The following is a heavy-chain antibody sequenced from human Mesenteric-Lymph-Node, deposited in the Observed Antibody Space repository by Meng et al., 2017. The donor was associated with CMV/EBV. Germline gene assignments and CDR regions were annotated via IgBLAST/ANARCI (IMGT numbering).Heavy chain of an antibody. CDR2: SNHSGKI. V-gene: IGHV4-34*01. CDR1: GDSFSGYY. CDR3: ASQYYYGHPSGDGTFNWFDP. Sequence: SQTLSLTCAVHGDSFSGYYWTWIRQSPGKGLEWIGESNHSGKISYNPSLRGRVTISGDTSRTQFTLTLDSVTAADTAVYFCASQYYYGHPSGDGTFNWFDPWGQGTLVTVSS. D-gene: IGHD3-10*01. J-gene: IGHJ5*02.